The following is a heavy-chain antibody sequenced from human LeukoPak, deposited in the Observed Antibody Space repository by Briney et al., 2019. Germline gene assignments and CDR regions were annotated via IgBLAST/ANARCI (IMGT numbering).Heavy chain of an antibody. CDR2: IRYDGSNK. CDR3: ASRDSSGYSIDY. Sequence: GGSLRLSCAASGFTFSSYGMHWVRQAPGKGLEWVAFIRYDGSNKYYADSVKGRFTISRDNSKNTLYLQMNSLRAEDTAVYYCASRDSSGYSIDYWGQGTLVTVSS. CDR1: GFTFSSYG. J-gene: IGHJ4*02. V-gene: IGHV3-30*02. D-gene: IGHD3-22*01.